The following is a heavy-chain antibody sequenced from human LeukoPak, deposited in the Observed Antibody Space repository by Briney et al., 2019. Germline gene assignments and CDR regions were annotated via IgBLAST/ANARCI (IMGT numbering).Heavy chain of an antibody. D-gene: IGHD1-1*01. CDR3: TTSVFTGPWRGAFDI. CDR2: IKSNADGGTA. CDR1: GFTFTNAW. Sequence: GGSLRLSCAASGFTFTNAWMSWVRQAPGKGLEWVGRIKSNADGGTADYPAPVQGRFTISRDDSKNMLYLQMNSLNTEDTAVYYCTTSVFTGPWRGAFDIWGQGTMATVSS. J-gene: IGHJ3*02. V-gene: IGHV3-15*01.